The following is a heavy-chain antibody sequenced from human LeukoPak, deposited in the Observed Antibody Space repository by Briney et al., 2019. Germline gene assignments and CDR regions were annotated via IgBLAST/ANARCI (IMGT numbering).Heavy chain of an antibody. CDR1: GYTFTSYY. CDR3: ARGPYYGSGSYYWFDP. V-gene: IGHV1-46*01. J-gene: IGHJ5*02. D-gene: IGHD3-10*01. Sequence: ASVKVSCKASGYTFTSYYMHWVRQAPGQGLEWMGIINPSGGSTSYAQKFQGRVTMTRDTSTSTVYMELSSLRSEDTAAYYCARGPYYGSGSYYWFDPWGQGTLVTVSS. CDR2: INPSGGST.